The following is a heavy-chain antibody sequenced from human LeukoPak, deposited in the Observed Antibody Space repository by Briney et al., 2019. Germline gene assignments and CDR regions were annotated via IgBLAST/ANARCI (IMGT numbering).Heavy chain of an antibody. CDR2: IYYSGST. V-gene: IGHV4-39*01. Sequence: SETLSLTCTVSGGSISSSSYYWGWIRQPPGKGLEWIGSIYYSGSTYYNPSLKSRVTISVDTSKNQFSLKLSSVTAADTAVYYCARHYSSGWSDYWDQGSLVTVSS. J-gene: IGHJ4*02. CDR1: GGSISSSSYY. D-gene: IGHD6-19*01. CDR3: ARHYSSGWSDY.